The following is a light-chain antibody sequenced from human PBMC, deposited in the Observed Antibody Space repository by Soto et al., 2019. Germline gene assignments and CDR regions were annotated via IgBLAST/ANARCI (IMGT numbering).Light chain of an antibody. CDR1: QTVSNNY. J-gene: IGKJ4*01. V-gene: IGKV3D-20*02. CDR3: QHRGNWPLT. Sequence: DSVLTQSPGTLTLSPGERAILSCLSSQTVSNNYWAWCQQKPGQAPRRLIYSASRRATGIPDRFSGSVSGTDFTLTISSLELEDFAVYYCQHRGNWPLTFGGGTKVDI. CDR2: SAS.